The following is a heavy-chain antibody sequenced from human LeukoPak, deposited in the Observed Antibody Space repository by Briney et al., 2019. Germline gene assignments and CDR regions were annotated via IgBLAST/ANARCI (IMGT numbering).Heavy chain of an antibody. V-gene: IGHV3-23*01. CDR3: AKGIYSSGWSYFDS. CDR1: GFTFSNSA. J-gene: IGHJ4*01. CDR2: LSGSGITT. Sequence: AGSLRLSCAASGFTFSNSAMSWVRQAPGKGLEWVSTLSGSGITTYYADSVKGRFTIYRDNSKKTLYLQMNSLRAEDTAVYYCAKGIYSSGWSYFDSWGHGNLVTVSS. D-gene: IGHD6-19*01.